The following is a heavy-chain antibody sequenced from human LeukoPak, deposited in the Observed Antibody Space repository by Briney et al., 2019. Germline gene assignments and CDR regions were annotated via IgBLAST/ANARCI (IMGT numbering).Heavy chain of an antibody. Sequence: SESLSLTCTVSGSSISSSSSYWGWIRQPPGTGLEWIGTIYYSGSTYYNASLKSRVTTSADTSKNQFSLKLSSVTAADTAVYYCARTTVATQFDYWGQGTLVTVPS. CDR2: IYYSGST. CDR1: GSSISSSSSY. D-gene: IGHD4-23*01. V-gene: IGHV4-39*01. CDR3: ARTTVATQFDY. J-gene: IGHJ4*02.